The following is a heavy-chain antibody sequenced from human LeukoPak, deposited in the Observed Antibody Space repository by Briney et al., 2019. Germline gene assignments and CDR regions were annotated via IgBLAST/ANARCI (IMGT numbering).Heavy chain of an antibody. D-gene: IGHD4-23*01. J-gene: IGHJ3*02. V-gene: IGHV3-21*01. CDR3: ARVWADYGGNPDAFDI. CDR2: ISSSSSDI. CDR1: GFTFSRYS. Sequence: GRTLILSCAASGFTFSRYSMDGVHHGPEKGLERVSSISSSSSDIYYADSVKGRFTISRDNAKNSLYLQMNSLRAEDTAVYYCARVWADYGGNPDAFDIWGQGTMVTVSS.